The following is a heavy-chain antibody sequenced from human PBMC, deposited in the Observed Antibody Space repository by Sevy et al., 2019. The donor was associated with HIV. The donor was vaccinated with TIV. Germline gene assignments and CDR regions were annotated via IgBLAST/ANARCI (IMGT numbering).Heavy chain of an antibody. CDR1: GSTLTQLS. J-gene: IGHJ4*02. CDR2: FDPEDGKT. Sequence: ASVKVSCKVSGSTLTQLSMHWVRQAPGIGLEWMVTFDPEDGKTLYAQKFQGRVNMTEDTSTHTAYMELSSLTSEDTAIYYCVSTRDYYESNGYYFDFWGQGTLVTVSS. CDR3: VSTRDYYESNGYYFDF. V-gene: IGHV1-24*01. D-gene: IGHD3-22*01.